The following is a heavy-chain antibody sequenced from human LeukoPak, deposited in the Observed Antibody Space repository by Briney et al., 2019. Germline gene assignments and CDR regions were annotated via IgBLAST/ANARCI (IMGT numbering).Heavy chain of an antibody. CDR1: GFTFSSYA. CDR2: ISGSGDNT. V-gene: IGHV3-23*01. J-gene: IGHJ4*02. D-gene: IGHD3-10*01. Sequence: GGSLRLSCAASGFTFSSYAMSWVRQAPGKGLEWVSGISGSGDNTYYADSVKGRFTISRDNSKNTLYLQVNSLRAEDTAVYYCAKWGSGNGIDYWGQGTLVTVSS. CDR3: AKWGSGNGIDY.